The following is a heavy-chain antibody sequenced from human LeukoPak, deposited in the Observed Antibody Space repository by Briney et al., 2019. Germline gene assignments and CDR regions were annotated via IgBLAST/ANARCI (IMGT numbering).Heavy chain of an antibody. CDR1: GFTFSDYY. Sequence: GGSLRLSCAAYGFTFSDYYMSWIRQAPGKGLEWVSYISSSGSTIYYADSVKGRFTISRDNAKNSLYLQMNSLRAEDTAVYYCARGYCGGDCYSSFDYWGQGTLVTVSS. CDR3: ARGYCGGDCYSSFDY. J-gene: IGHJ4*02. D-gene: IGHD2-21*02. CDR2: ISSSGSTI. V-gene: IGHV3-11*01.